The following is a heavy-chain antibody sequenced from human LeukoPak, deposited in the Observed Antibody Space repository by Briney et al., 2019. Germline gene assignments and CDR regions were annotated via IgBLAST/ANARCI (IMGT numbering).Heavy chain of an antibody. CDR1: GGSISSGGYY. V-gene: IGHV4-31*03. D-gene: IGHD5-24*01. CDR2: IYYSGST. CDR3: ARWVATILHSFDI. Sequence: SETLSLTCTVSGGSISSGGYYWSWIRQHPGKGLEWIGYIYYSGSTYYNPSLKSRVTISVDTSKNQFSLKLSSVTAADTAVYYCARWVATILHSFDIWGQGTVVTVSS. J-gene: IGHJ3*02.